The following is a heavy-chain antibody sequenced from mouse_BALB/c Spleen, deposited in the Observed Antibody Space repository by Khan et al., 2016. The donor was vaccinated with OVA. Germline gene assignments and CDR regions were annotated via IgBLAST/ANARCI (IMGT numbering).Heavy chain of an antibody. V-gene: IGHV9-3-1*01. D-gene: IGHD1-1*02. CDR3: ASGGYWYCDV. CDR2: INTYTGEP. CDR1: GYTFTNYG. J-gene: IGHJ1*01. Sequence: QIQLVQSGPELKKPGETVKISCKASGYTFTNYGMNWVKQAPGKGLKWMGWINTYTGEPSYADDFKGRFVFSLENSASTAYLQINNLKNEDTATYYCASGGYWYCDVWGAGTTVTVSS.